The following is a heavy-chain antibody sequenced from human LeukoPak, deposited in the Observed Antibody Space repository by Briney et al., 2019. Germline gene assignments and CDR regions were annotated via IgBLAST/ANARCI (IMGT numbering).Heavy chain of an antibody. CDR2: IKQDGSEK. D-gene: IGHD3-10*01. V-gene: IGHV3-7*01. CDR1: GFNFSSYW. CDR3: ARDGSGYYGSGSPFDY. J-gene: IGHJ4*02. Sequence: GGPLRLSCGASGFNFSSYWMSWVRQAPGKGLEWVANIKQDGSEKYYVASVKGRCTIFRENAKNSLYLQMISLRAEDTAVYYCARDGSGYYGSGSPFDYWGQGTLVTVSS.